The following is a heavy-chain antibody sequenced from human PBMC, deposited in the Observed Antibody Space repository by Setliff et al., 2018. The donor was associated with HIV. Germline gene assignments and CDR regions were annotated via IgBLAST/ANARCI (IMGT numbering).Heavy chain of an antibody. Sequence: GGSLRLSCAASGFTFSSYAMSWVRQAPGKGLDWVSAISGSAGSTYYADSVKARFTISRDNSKSTLYLQMNSLRAEDTAVYYCAKAARDYYDSSGYYIGIDYWGRGTLVTVSS. CDR2: ISGSAGST. V-gene: IGHV3-23*01. D-gene: IGHD3-22*01. J-gene: IGHJ4*02. CDR3: AKAARDYYDSSGYYIGIDY. CDR1: GFTFSSYA.